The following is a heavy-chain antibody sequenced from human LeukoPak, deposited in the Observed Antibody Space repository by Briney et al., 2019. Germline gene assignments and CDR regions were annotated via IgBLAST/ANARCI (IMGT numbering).Heavy chain of an antibody. V-gene: IGHV1-69*04. J-gene: IGHJ4*02. CDR2: IIPSLGTP. CDR1: GDTFSNYA. Sequence: SVRVSCKASGDTFSNYAISWVRQAPGQGLEWVGRIIPSLGTPNYAQEFQGRVTITADRSTTTAYMELSSLRFEDTAVYYCARAGSSRFSVPYYFNYWGQGTPVTVSS. D-gene: IGHD6-13*01. CDR3: ARAGSSRFSVPYYFNY.